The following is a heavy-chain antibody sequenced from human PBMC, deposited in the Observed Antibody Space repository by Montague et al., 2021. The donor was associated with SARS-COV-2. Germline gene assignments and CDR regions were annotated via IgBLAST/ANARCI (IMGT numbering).Heavy chain of an antibody. D-gene: IGHD3-22*01. J-gene: IGHJ4*02. CDR2: ISSSGSTI. Sequence: SLRLSCAASGFTFSSYEMNWVRQAPGKGLEWVSYISSSGSTIYYADSVKDRFTISRDNAKNSLYLQMNSLRAEDAAVYYCARGALWVVVVITAPLNFDYWGQGTLVTVSS. V-gene: IGHV3-48*03. CDR3: ARGALWVVVVITAPLNFDY. CDR1: GFTFSSYE.